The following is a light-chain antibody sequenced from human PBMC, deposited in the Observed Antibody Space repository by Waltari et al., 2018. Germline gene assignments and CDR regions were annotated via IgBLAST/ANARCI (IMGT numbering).Light chain of an antibody. CDR3: AAWDDSLNAWV. J-gene: IGLJ3*02. V-gene: IGLV1-44*01. CDR2: FNS. Sequence: QSVLTQPPSASGTPGQRVTISCSGSGPNVGSNSVNWYQQLPGTAPKLLIYFNSQRPSGVPDRFSGSKSGTSASLAISGLQSEDEADYSCAAWDDSLNAWVFGGGTKLTVL. CDR1: GPNVGSNS.